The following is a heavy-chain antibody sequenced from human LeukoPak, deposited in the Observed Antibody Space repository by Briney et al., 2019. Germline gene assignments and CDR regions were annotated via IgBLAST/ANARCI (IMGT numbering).Heavy chain of an antibody. D-gene: IGHD3-16*02. J-gene: IGHJ3*02. CDR2: IYYSGST. Sequence: PSETLSLTCTVSGGSISSSSYYWGWIRQPPGKGLEWIGSIYYSGSTYYNPSLESRVTMSVDTSKNQFSLKLSSVTAADTAVYYCGVSEIGYTAVDIWGQGTMVTVSS. V-gene: IGHV4-39*07. CDR1: GGSISSSSYY. CDR3: GVSEIGYTAVDI.